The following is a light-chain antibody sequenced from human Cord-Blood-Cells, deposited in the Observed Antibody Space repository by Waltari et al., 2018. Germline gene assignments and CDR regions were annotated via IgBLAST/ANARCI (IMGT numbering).Light chain of an antibody. J-gene: IGLJ1*01. CDR1: SSDVGGYNF. V-gene: IGLV2-14*03. CDR2: DVS. Sequence: HSALTQPASVSGSPGQSITISCPGTSSDVGGYNFSSWYQQHPGKAPKLMIYDVSNRPSGVSNRFSGSKSGNTASLTISGLQAEDEADYYCSSYTSSSTLVVFGTGTKVTVL. CDR3: SSYTSSSTLVV.